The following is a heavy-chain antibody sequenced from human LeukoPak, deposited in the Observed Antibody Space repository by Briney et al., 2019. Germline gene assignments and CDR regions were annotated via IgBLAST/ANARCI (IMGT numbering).Heavy chain of an antibody. D-gene: IGHD2-2*01. Sequence: SETLSLTCAVYGGSFSGYYWSWIRQPPGKGLEWIGEINHSGSTNYNPSLKSRVTISVDTSKNQFSLKLSSVTAADTAVYYCARRGTSCYRCMDVWGKGTTVTVSS. CDR3: ARRGTSCYRCMDV. V-gene: IGHV4-34*01. CDR1: GGSFSGYY. J-gene: IGHJ6*03. CDR2: INHSGST.